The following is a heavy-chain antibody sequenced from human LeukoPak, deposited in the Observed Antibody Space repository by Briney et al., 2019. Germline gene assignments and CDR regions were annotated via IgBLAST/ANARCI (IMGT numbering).Heavy chain of an antibody. D-gene: IGHD6-13*01. Sequence: GGSLRLSCTAFGFTFADHAMSWVRQAPGKGLEWVGFIRNKAYGGTTEYAASVKGRFTISRDDSKSIAFLQMNSLTTEDTAVYYCTRQYSSSWVIDYWGQGTLVTVSS. CDR2: IRNKAYGGTT. J-gene: IGHJ4*02. CDR1: GFTFADHA. CDR3: TRQYSSSWVIDY. V-gene: IGHV3-49*04.